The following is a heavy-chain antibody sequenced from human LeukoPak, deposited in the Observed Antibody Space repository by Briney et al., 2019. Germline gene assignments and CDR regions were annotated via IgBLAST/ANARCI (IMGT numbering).Heavy chain of an antibody. CDR2: IYYSGCP. D-gene: IGHD3-3*01. Sequence: SETLSLTCTVSGGSISSGDYYWSWIRQPPGKGLEWIGYIYYSGCPYYNPSLKSRVTISLDTSKNQFSLNLSSVTAADTAVYYCARTSTYYDFRSCYRDFDYWGQGTLVTVSS. CDR1: GGSISSGDYY. V-gene: IGHV4-30-4*08. J-gene: IGHJ4*02. CDR3: ARTSTYYDFRSCYRDFDY.